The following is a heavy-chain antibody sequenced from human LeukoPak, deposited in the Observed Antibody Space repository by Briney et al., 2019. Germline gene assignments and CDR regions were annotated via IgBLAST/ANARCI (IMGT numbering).Heavy chain of an antibody. D-gene: IGHD3-3*01. J-gene: IGHJ6*02. Sequence: ASVKVSCKASGYTFTGYYMHWVRQAPGQGLEWMGWINPNSGGTNYAQKFQGRVTMTRDTSISTAYMELSRLRSDDTAVYYCARSRAPNYDFWSGKIAPYGMDVWGQGTTVTVSS. V-gene: IGHV1-2*02. CDR2: INPNSGGT. CDR3: ARSRAPNYDFWSGKIAPYGMDV. CDR1: GYTFTGYY.